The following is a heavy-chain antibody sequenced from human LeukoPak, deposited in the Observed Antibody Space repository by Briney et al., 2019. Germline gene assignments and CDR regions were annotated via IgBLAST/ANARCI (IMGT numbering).Heavy chain of an antibody. Sequence: SETLSLTCTVSGGSISNYYWSWIRQPPGKGLEWIGYIQNSVTSYTDNPSLQSRVTISVDTSKNQFSLRVTSVTAADTAVYYCVRSPQLDPWGQGTLVTVSS. V-gene: IGHV4-59*01. CDR2: IQNSVTSY. J-gene: IGHJ5*02. CDR1: GGSISNYY. CDR3: VRSPQLDP.